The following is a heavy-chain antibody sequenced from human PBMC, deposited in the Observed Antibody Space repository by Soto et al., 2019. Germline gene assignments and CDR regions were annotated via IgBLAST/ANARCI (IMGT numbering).Heavy chain of an antibody. CDR3: AKMEGMDPWAYSFDY. CDR2: IYGGGNGP. Sequence: EVQVLESGGGLVQPGGSLRLSCAATGFTFSDFAMSWVRQAPGKGLEWVSRIYGGGNGPHYADSVKGRVTISRDNSKNTLYLQMNSLRAEDTAVYYCAKMEGMDPWAYSFDYCGQGTLVTVSS. D-gene: IGHD2-2*03. V-gene: IGHV3-23*01. J-gene: IGHJ4*02. CDR1: GFTFSDFA.